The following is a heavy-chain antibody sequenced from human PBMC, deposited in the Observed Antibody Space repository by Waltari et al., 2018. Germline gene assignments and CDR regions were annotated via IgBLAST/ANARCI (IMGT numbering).Heavy chain of an antibody. CDR1: GYTFTSYA. J-gene: IGHJ4*02. V-gene: IGHV1-3*03. Sequence: QVXLVQSGAEVKKPGASVKVSCKASGYTFTSYAMHWVRQAPGQRLEWMGWINAGNGNTKXSQEXQGRVTITRDTSASTAYMELSSLRSEDMAVYYCAXGGNWXLDYWGQGTXVXVXS. CDR3: AXGGNWXLDY. CDR2: INAGNGNT. D-gene: IGHD2-15*01.